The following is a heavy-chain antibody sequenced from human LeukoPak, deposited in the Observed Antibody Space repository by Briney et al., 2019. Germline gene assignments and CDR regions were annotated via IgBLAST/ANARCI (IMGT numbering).Heavy chain of an antibody. D-gene: IGHD3-10*01. CDR3: ARGGTYYYGSGRSKAADY. J-gene: IGHJ4*02. Sequence: SETLSLTCAVYGGSFSGYYWSWIRQPPEKGLEWIGEINHSGSTNYNPSLKSRVTISVDTSKNQFSLKLSSVTAADTAVYYCARGGTYYYGSGRSKAADYWGQGTLVTVSS. V-gene: IGHV4-34*01. CDR2: INHSGST. CDR1: GGSFSGYY.